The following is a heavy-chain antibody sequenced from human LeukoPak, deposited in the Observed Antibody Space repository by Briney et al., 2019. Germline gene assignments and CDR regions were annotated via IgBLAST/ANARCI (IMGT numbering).Heavy chain of an antibody. CDR3: ARLTTMIVAPLQH. CDR2: MNPSSGNT. CDR1: GGTFSSYA. J-gene: IGHJ1*01. Sequence: ASVKVSCKASGGTFSSYAISWVRQAPGQGLEWMGWMNPSSGNTGYAQKFQGRVTMTRNTSISTAYMELRSLRSDDTAVYYCARLTTMIVAPLQHWGQGTLVTVSS. D-gene: IGHD3-22*01. V-gene: IGHV1-8*02.